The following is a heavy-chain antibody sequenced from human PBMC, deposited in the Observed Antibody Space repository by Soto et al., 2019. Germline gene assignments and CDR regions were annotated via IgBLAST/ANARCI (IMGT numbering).Heavy chain of an antibody. V-gene: IGHV3-11*03. D-gene: IGHD3-10*02. J-gene: IGHJ4*02. Sequence: VGSLRLSCAASGFSISDHYMSWIRQAPGKGLEWVSYSSNSGTFTKYADSVKGRFSISRDNAKNSLYLEVNSLRGEDTAIYYCARSGDNYNVLDYWGQGTPVTVSS. CDR2: SSNSGTFT. CDR3: ARSGDNYNVLDY. CDR1: GFSISDHY.